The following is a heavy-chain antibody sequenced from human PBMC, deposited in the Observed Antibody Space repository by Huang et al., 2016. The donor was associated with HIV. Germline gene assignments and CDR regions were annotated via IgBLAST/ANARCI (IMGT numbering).Heavy chain of an antibody. CDR1: GFTFSGAA. J-gene: IGHJ4*02. Sequence: EVQLVESGGGLVQPGGSLKLSCAYSGFTFSGAAMHWVRQASGKGREVVGRIRRKANSYATAYAASVKGRFTISRDDSKNTAYLQMNSLKTEDTAVYYCTRLTMIGDGDYWGQGTLVTVSS. CDR2: IRRKANSYAT. V-gene: IGHV3-73*01. CDR3: TRLTMIGDGDY. D-gene: IGHD3-22*01.